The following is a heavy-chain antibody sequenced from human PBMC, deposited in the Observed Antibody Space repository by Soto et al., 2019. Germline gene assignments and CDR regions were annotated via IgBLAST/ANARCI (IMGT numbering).Heavy chain of an antibody. J-gene: IGHJ1*01. CDR1: NGSISDYY. D-gene: IGHD2-15*01. V-gene: IGHV4-59*08. Sequence: QVQLQESGPGLVKPSETLSPTCTVSNGSISDYYWSWIRQSPGKGPEWIGFIYYRGSTSYNPSLESRVTISIDTSKSQFSLQLNSVTAADTAMYYCATTYGGSSGFFQHWGQGTLVTVSS. CDR3: ATTYGGSSGFFQH. CDR2: IYYRGST.